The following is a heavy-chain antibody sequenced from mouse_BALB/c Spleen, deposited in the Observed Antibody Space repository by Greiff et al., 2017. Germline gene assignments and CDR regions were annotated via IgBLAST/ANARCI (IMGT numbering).Heavy chain of an antibody. CDR1: GYAFSSYW. V-gene: IGHV1-80*01. CDR3: ARFEYYECAMDC. CDR2: IYPGDGDT. D-gene: IGHD1-1*01. Sequence: QVQLQQSGAELVRPGSSVKISCKASGYAFSSYWMNWVKQRPGQGLEWIGQIYPGDGDTNYNGKFKGKATLTADKSSSTAYMQLSSLTSEDSAVYCCARFEYYECAMDCWGQGTSVTVSS. J-gene: IGHJ4*01.